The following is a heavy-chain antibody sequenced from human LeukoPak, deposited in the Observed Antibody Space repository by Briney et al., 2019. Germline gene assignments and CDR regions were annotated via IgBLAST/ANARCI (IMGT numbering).Heavy chain of an antibody. V-gene: IGHV4-59*01. D-gene: IGHD1-20*01. CDR2: IYYTGST. Sequence: SETLSLTCTVSGGSISTYYWSWIRQPPGKGLEWIGFIYYTGSTNYNPSLNSRVIISVDTSKNEFSLKLTSVTAADTAVYYCARDYNFVPDYWGQGTLVTVSS. CDR1: GGSISTYY. J-gene: IGHJ4*02. CDR3: ARDYNFVPDY.